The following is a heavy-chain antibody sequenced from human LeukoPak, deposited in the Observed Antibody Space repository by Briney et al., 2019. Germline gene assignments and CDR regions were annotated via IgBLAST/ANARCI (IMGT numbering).Heavy chain of an antibody. CDR2: ISSSSSYI. CDR1: GFPFSTHS. V-gene: IGHV3-21*01. J-gene: IGHJ4*02. CDR3: ARKGELVPANPFDY. Sequence: PGGSLRLSCAASGFPFSTHSLNWVRQAPGKGLEWVSSISSSSSYIYYADSVKGRFTISRDNAKNSLYLQMNSLRAEDTAVYYCARKGELVPANPFDYWGQGTLVTVSS. D-gene: IGHD1-26*01.